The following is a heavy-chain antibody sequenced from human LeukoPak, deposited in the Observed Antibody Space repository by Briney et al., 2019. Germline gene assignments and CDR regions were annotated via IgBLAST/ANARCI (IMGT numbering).Heavy chain of an antibody. J-gene: IGHJ3*02. CDR1: GFTFSSYE. D-gene: IGHD4-17*01. Sequence: GGSLRLSCAASGFTFSSYEMNWVRQAPGKGLEWVSYISSSGSTIYYADSVKGRFTISRDNAKNSLYLQMNSLRAEDTAVYYCFTPDGDSAEGDAFDIWGQGTMVTVSS. CDR2: ISSSGSTI. V-gene: IGHV3-48*03. CDR3: FTPDGDSAEGDAFDI.